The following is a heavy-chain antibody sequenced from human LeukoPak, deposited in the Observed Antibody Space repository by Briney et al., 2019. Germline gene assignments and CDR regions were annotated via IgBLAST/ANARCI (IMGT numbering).Heavy chain of an antibody. Sequence: SVKVSCKASGGTFSSYAISWVRQAPGQGLEWMGGIIPIFGTANYAQKFQGSVTITADESTSTAYMELSSLRSEDTAMYYCARGGDIVVVVAATPYYYGMDVWGKGTTVTVSS. CDR2: IIPIFGTA. D-gene: IGHD2-15*01. J-gene: IGHJ6*04. V-gene: IGHV1-69*01. CDR1: GGTFSSYA. CDR3: ARGGDIVVVVAATPYYYGMDV.